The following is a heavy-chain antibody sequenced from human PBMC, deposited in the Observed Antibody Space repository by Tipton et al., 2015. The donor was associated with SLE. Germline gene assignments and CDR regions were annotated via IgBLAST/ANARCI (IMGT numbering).Heavy chain of an antibody. CDR3: ARERTYGDYFYYYAVDV. J-gene: IGHJ6*02. V-gene: IGHV4-31*03. D-gene: IGHD4-17*01. Sequence: TLSLTCTVSGGSISSYYWSWIRQHPGKGLEWIGYIYYSGSTYYNPSLKSRVTISVDTSKNQFSLNLRSVTAADTAVYYCARERTYGDYFYYYAVDVWGQGTTVTVSS. CDR1: GGSISSYY. CDR2: IYYSGST.